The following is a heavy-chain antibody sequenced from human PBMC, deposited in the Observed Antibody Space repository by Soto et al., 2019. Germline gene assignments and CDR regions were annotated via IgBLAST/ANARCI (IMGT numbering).Heavy chain of an antibody. CDR2: MNPNSGNT. D-gene: IGHD4-4*01. CDR3: ARDWSRTTVSYYYYGMDV. CDR1: GYTFTSYD. J-gene: IGHJ6*02. Sequence: ASVKVSCKASGYTFTSYDINWVRQATGQGLEWMGWMNPNSGNTGYAQKFQGRVTMTRNTSISTAYMELSSLRSEDTAVYYCARDWSRTTVSYYYYGMDVWGQGTTVTVSS. V-gene: IGHV1-8*01.